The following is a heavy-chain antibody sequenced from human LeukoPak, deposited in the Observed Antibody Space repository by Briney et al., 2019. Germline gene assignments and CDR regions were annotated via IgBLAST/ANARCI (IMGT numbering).Heavy chain of an antibody. CDR3: ASGRWLQYPFDY. Sequence: GASVKVSCKASGGTFSSYAISWVRQAPGQGLEWMGGIIPIFGTANYAQKFQGRGTITADESTSTAYMELSSLRSEDTAVYYCASGRWLQYPFDYWGQGTLVTVSS. J-gene: IGHJ4*02. CDR1: GGTFSSYA. CDR2: IIPIFGTA. D-gene: IGHD5-24*01. V-gene: IGHV1-69*13.